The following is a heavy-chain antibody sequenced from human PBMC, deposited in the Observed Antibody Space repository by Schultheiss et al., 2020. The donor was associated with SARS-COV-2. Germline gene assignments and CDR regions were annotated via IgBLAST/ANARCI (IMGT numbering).Heavy chain of an antibody. V-gene: IGHV4-34*01. CDR2: VSHSGST. CDR1: GESFSGFS. D-gene: IGHD3-10*01. Sequence: SETLSLTCAVFGESFSGFSWTWIRQSPGKGLEWIGQVSHSGSTYYNPSLKSRVTISVDTSKNQFSLKLSSVTAADTAVYYCARQFWGFGDPLDYWGQGTLVTVSS. CDR3: ARQFWGFGDPLDY. J-gene: IGHJ4*02.